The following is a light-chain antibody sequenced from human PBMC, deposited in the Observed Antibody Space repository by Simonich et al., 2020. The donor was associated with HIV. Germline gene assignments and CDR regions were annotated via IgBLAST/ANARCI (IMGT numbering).Light chain of an antibody. Sequence: DIVMTPSPDSLAVSLGARATITCKSSQRVLYSSNNKNYLAWYQQKPGQPPKLLIYWASTRESGVPDRFSGSGSGTEFTLTISSLQAEDVAVYYCQQYYSTPLTFGGGTKVEIK. V-gene: IGKV4-1*01. CDR1: QRVLYSSNNKNY. J-gene: IGKJ4*01. CDR3: QQYYSTPLT. CDR2: WAS.